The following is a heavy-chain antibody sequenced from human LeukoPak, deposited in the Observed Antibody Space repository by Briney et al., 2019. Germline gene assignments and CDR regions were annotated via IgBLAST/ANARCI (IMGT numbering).Heavy chain of an antibody. CDR1: GFTFSSYT. CDR2: ISSGSSYI. CDR3: ARGGAARPDY. V-gene: IGHV3-21*01. Sequence: GGSLRLSCAASGFTFSSYTMNWVRQAPEKGLEWVSSISSGSSYIYYADSVKGRFTISRDNAKNSPYLQMNSLRDEDTAVYYCARGGAARPDYWGQGTLVTVSS. J-gene: IGHJ4*02. D-gene: IGHD6-6*01.